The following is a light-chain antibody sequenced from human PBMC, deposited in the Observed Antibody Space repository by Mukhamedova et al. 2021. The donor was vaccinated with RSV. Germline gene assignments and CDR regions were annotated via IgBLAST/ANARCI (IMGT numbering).Light chain of an antibody. Sequence: NLVSWYQQHPGKAPKLMIYEGTKRPSGVSNRFSGSKSANTASLTISGLQAEAEADYHCCSSAPSTFYVFGTRTKVTVL. CDR2: EGT. J-gene: IGLJ1*01. V-gene: IGLV2-23*01. CDR3: CSSAPSTFYV. CDR1: NL.